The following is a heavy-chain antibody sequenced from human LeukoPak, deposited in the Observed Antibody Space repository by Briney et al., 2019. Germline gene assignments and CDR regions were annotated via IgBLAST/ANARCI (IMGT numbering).Heavy chain of an antibody. V-gene: IGHV3-53*01. Sequence: GGSLRLSCAASGFTVSGNYMSWVRQAPGRGLQWASVIYSGGGTNYADSVKGRFTISRDNSKNTLYLQMNGLRAEDTAVYYCARSAVTGPGWIDSWGQGTLVTVSS. D-gene: IGHD6-19*01. CDR3: ARSAVTGPGWIDS. CDR1: GFTVSGNY. CDR2: IYSGGGT. J-gene: IGHJ5*01.